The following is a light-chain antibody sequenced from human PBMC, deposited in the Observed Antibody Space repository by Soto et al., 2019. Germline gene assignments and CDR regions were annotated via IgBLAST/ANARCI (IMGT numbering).Light chain of an antibody. CDR3: QTWATGIQV. V-gene: IGLV4-69*01. Sequence: QPVLTQSPSASASLGASVKLTCTLSSGHSSNAIAWHQQQPEKGPRYLMKLNSDGSHSKGDGIPDRFSGSSSGAERYLTISSLQSEDEADYYCQTWATGIQVFGGRTKVTVL. CDR1: SGHSSNA. CDR2: LNSDGSH. J-gene: IGLJ3*02.